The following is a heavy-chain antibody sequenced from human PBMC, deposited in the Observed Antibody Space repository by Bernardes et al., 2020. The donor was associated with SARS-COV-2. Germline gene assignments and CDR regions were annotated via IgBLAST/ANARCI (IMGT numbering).Heavy chain of an antibody. CDR2: ISYSGST. CDR1: GGSMNNDY. Sequence: SETLSLTCTVSGGSMNNDYWGWIRQPPGKGLEWIAYISYSGSTNYNPSLKSPITMSVDTSKNQFSLKLSSVTAADTAVYYCARHRGSSSWFHYFDYWGQGSLVTVSS. D-gene: IGHD6-13*01. V-gene: IGHV4-59*08. CDR3: ARHRGSSSWFHYFDY. J-gene: IGHJ4*02.